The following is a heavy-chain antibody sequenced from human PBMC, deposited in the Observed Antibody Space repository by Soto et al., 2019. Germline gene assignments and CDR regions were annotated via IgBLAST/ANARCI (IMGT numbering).Heavy chain of an antibody. J-gene: IGHJ4*02. CDR3: ARNPSGMLTDRYYFDY. V-gene: IGHV4-4*07. Sequence: DTLSLTCTVSGVSISNNYWNWIRQPAGEGLEWIGRIYTTGSTNYNPSLKGRVTMSVDSSKSQFSLKLTSVTAADTAMYYCARNPSGMLTDRYYFDYWGQGSLVTVPS. CDR2: IYTTGST. CDR1: GVSISNNY. D-gene: IGHD3-10*01.